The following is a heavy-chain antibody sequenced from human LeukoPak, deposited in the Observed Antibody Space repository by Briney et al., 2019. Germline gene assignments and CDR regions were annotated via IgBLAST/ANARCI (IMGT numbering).Heavy chain of an antibody. CDR3: ARDLSVGAKPDLGFDY. Sequence: PGGSLRLSCAASGFTFSSYSMNWVRQAPGKGLEWVSSISSGSSYIYYADSMKGRFTISRDNAKNSLYLQMNSLRAEDTAVYYCARDLSVGAKPDLGFDYWGQGSLVTVSS. CDR1: GFTFSSYS. CDR2: ISSGSSYI. D-gene: IGHD1-26*01. J-gene: IGHJ4*02. V-gene: IGHV3-21*01.